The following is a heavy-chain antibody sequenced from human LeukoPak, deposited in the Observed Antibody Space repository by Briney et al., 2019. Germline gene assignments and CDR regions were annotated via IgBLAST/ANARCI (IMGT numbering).Heavy chain of an antibody. Sequence: ASVKFSCKASGYTFTSYGISWVRQAPGQGLEWMGWISAYNGNTNYAQKLQGRVTMTTDTSTSTAYMELRSLRSDDTAVYYCARTVLRYFDWHHRNAFDIWGQGTMVTVSS. J-gene: IGHJ3*02. CDR3: ARTVLRYFDWHHRNAFDI. D-gene: IGHD3-9*01. V-gene: IGHV1-18*01. CDR2: ISAYNGNT. CDR1: GYTFTSYG.